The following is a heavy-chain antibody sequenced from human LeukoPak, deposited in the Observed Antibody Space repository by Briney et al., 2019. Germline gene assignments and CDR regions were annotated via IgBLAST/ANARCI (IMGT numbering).Heavy chain of an antibody. CDR2: INPNSGGT. D-gene: IGHD6-13*01. CDR1: GYTFTGYY. CDR3: ARMFGEAAAGTAYYYYYMDV. Sequence: GASVKVSCKSSGYTFTGYYMLWVRQAPGQGLEWMGWINPNSGGTNYAQNFQGRVTMTRDTSISTAYMELSRLRSDDTAVYYCARMFGEAAAGTAYYYYYMDVWGKGITVTISS. V-gene: IGHV1-2*02. J-gene: IGHJ6*03.